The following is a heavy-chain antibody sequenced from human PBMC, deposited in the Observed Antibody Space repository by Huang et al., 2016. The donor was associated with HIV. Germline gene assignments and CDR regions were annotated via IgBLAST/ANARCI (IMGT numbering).Heavy chain of an antibody. CDR2: INGDGSSS. D-gene: IGHD3-22*01. J-gene: IGHJ4*02. CDR1: GFTFSSYW. V-gene: IGHV3-74*01. Sequence: EVQLVESGGGLVQPGGSLRLSCAASGFTFSSYWMHWVRQAPGKGLVAVSRINGDGSSSGYADSVKGRFTISRDNAKNTLYLQMNSLRAEDTAVYYCVRDPRIQSWLNYFDYWGQGTLVSVSS. CDR3: VRDPRIQSWLNYFDY.